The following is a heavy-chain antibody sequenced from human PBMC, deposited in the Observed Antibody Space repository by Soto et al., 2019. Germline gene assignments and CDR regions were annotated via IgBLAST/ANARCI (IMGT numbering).Heavy chain of an antibody. V-gene: IGHV5-51*01. CDR2: IYPGDSDV. CDR1: GYSFTTHW. CDR3: ATSQFNWVWGTSAYFDY. J-gene: IGHJ4*02. Sequence: EVQLVQSGAEVKKPGESLKISCKASGYSFTTHWVGWVRQMPGKGLEWMGIIYPGDSDVRYSPSFQGQVTISADKSITTAYLQWSSLKVSDAAIYYCATSQFNWVWGTSAYFDYWGQGTLVTVSS. D-gene: IGHD3-16*01.